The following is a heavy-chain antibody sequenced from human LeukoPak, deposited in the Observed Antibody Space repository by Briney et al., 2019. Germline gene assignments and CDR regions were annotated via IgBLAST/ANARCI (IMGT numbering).Heavy chain of an antibody. V-gene: IGHV3-48*03. CDR3: AKSFRSTSLDY. CDR2: ISSSGSTI. D-gene: IGHD2-2*01. CDR1: GFTFSSYE. J-gene: IGHJ4*02. Sequence: GGSLRLSCAASGFTFSSYEMNWVRQAPGKGLEWVSYISSSGSTIYYADSVKGRFTISRDNSKNTLYLQMNSLRAEDTAVYYCAKSFRSTSLDYWGQGTLVTASS.